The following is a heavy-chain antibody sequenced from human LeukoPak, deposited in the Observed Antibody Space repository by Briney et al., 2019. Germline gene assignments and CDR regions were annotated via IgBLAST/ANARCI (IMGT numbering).Heavy chain of an antibody. Sequence: SETLSLTCTVSGGSFRSSSYYWGWVRQTPGTGMEWIGCIYYSGSTYDNPSLKSRVTISVDTSKNQFSLKLSSVTAADTAVYYCARAPRMVYASAWFDHWGQGTLVTVSS. CDR2: IYYSGST. CDR1: GGSFRSSSYY. CDR3: ARAPRMVYASAWFDH. D-gene: IGHD2-8*01. J-gene: IGHJ5*02. V-gene: IGHV4-39*07.